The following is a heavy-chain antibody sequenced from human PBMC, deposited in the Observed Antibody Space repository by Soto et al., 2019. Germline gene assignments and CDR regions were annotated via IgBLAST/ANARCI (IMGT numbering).Heavy chain of an antibody. CDR1: GGTFSSYA. CDR2: IIPIFGTA. J-gene: IGHJ4*02. CDR3: ASPRYCSSTSCCAVWVYFDY. V-gene: IGHV1-69*01. D-gene: IGHD2-2*01. Sequence: QVQLVQSGAEVKKPGSSVKVSCKASGGTFSSYAISWVRQAPGQGLEWMGGIIPIFGTANYAQKFQGRVTITADESTSTAYMELSSLRSEDTAVYYCASPRYCSSTSCCAVWVYFDYWGQGTLVTVSS.